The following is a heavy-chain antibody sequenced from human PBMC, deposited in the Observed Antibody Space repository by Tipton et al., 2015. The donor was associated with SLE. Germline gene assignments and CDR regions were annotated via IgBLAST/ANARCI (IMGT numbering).Heavy chain of an antibody. J-gene: IGHJ4*02. CDR3: AREVDTSGTYYFDF. CDR1: GFIFSNYA. V-gene: IGHV3-74*01. D-gene: IGHD5-18*01. CDR2: ISSDGSSI. Sequence: SLRLSCAASGFIFSNYAMSWVRQAPGKGLVWVSRISSDGSSIRYGDSVEGRFIISRDNANNILFLQMYGLSAEDTAVYYCAREVDTSGTYYFDFWGQGTLVTVSS.